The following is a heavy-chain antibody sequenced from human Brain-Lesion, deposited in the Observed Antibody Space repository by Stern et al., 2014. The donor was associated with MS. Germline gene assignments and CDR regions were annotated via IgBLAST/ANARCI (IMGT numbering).Heavy chain of an antibody. CDR1: GYIFTGDY. Sequence: VQLVQSGAEVKKPGASVKGSCKTSGYIFTGDYIHWGRQAPGPWLEWMAVVNPNTGGASYAQNFQGGVTTNRNTALSAAYADQSSLTSDDTAVYYCARDQRGITIFGVVTDYYSLGMDVWGQGTTVTVSS. V-gene: IGHV1-2*02. J-gene: IGHJ6*02. CDR3: ARDQRGITIFGVVTDYYSLGMDV. CDR2: VNPNTGGA. D-gene: IGHD3-3*01.